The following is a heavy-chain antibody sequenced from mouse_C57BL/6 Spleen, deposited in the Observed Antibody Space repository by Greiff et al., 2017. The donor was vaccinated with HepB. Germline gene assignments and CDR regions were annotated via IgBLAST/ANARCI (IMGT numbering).Heavy chain of an antibody. J-gene: IGHJ2*01. CDR2: IDPETGGT. Sequence: VQLQESGAELVRPGASVTLSCKASGYTFTDYEMHWVKQTPVHGLEWIGAIDPETGGTAYNQKFTGKAILTADKSSSTAYMELRSLTSEDSAVYYCTRKGPYYSNYFDYWGQGTTLTVSS. CDR1: GYTFTDYE. V-gene: IGHV1-15*01. CDR3: TRKGPYYSNYFDY. D-gene: IGHD2-5*01.